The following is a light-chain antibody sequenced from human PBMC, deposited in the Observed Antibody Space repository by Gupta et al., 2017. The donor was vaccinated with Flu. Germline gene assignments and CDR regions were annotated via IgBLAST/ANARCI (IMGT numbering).Light chain of an antibody. CDR1: SSDVGGYDY. Sequence: QSALTQPASVSGSPGQSITISCTGTSSDVGGYDYASWYQQPPGKVPKLMFYEVSNRPSGVSSRFAGSKSGNTAFTTISGHQAEDGADYYYSSYSISDHGVFGGGTKLTVL. CDR2: EVS. V-gene: IGLV2-14*01. J-gene: IGLJ2*01. CDR3: SSYSISDHGV.